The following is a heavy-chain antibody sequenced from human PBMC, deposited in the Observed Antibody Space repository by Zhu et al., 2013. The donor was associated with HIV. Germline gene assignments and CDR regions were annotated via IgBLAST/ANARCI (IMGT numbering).Heavy chain of an antibody. J-gene: IGHJ6*02. V-gene: IGHV1-8*03. D-gene: IGHD5-12*01. CDR3: ARIVATINYYYYYGMDV. CDR1: GYTFTSYD. Sequence: QVQLVQSGAEVKKPGASVKVSCKASGYTFTSYDINWVRQATGQGLEWMGWMNPNSGNTGYAQKFQGRVTITRNTSISTAYMELSSLRSEDTAVYYCARIVATINYYYYYGMDVWGQGTTVTVSS. CDR2: MNPNSGNT.